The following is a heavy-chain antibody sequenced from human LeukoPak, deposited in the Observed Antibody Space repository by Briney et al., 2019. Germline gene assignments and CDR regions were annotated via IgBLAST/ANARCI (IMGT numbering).Heavy chain of an antibody. D-gene: IGHD6-6*01. Sequence: KPSETLSLTCAVYGGSFSGYYWSWIRQPSGKWLEWTGEINHSGITNYNPSLKSRVTISVDTSKNQFSLKLSSVTAADTAVYYCARKPYYPQSSKTLDYWGQGTLATVSS. CDR2: INHSGIT. J-gene: IGHJ4*02. CDR1: GGSFSGYY. CDR3: ARKPYYPQSSKTLDY. V-gene: IGHV4-34*01.